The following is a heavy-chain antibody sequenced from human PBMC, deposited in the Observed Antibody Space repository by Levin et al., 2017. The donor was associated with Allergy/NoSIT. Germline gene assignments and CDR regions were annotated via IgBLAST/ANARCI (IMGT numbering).Heavy chain of an antibody. CDR2: TYYRSKWYN. D-gene: IGHD5/OR15-5a*01. CDR1: GDSVSSDSAA. CDR3: ARDRSGAVSNTPSYLYYGMDV. V-gene: IGHV6-1*01. J-gene: IGHJ6*02. Sequence: SQTLSLTCAISGDSVSSDSAAWNWIRQSPSRGLEWLGRTYYRSKWYNDYALSVKSRITINPDTSKNQFSLQLNSVTPEDTAVYYCARDRSGAVSNTPSYLYYGMDVGGQGTAVTVSS.